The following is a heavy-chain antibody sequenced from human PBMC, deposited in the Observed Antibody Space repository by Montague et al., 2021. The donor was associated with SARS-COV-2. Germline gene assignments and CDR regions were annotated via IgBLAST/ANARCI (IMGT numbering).Heavy chain of an antibody. D-gene: IGHD3-10*01. CDR1: SGSISTGHH. J-gene: IGHJ6*02. Sequence: TLSLTCSVSSGSISTGHHWSWIRQHPMKGLEWIGYIYYSGSTYYNPSLKGRVTISIDTAKNQFSLELTSMTAADTAVYYCARDHGQWFGELWRHGLDVWGQGTTVIVSS. CDR3: ARDHGQWFGELWRHGLDV. V-gene: IGHV4-31*03. CDR2: IYYSGST.